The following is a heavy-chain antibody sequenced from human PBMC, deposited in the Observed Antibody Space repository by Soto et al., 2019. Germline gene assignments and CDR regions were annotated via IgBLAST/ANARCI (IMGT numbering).Heavy chain of an antibody. J-gene: IGHJ6*02. V-gene: IGHV1-58*02. CDR2: IVVASGRT. CDR1: GFDFGSLG. CDR3: SADHPHTAIGWPV. Sequence: GASVNVSCKASGFDFGSLGIQFLRQTRGRGLEWIGWIVVASGRTNYARQFQGRVAFSRDMSSTTAYMDLYDLKSDDTAVYFCSADHPHTAIGWPVWGQGTTVTVSS.